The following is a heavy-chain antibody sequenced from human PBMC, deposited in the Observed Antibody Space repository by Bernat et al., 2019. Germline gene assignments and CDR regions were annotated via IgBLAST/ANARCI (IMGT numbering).Heavy chain of an antibody. V-gene: IGHV1-69*01. CDR1: GGTFSSYA. D-gene: IGHD1-26*01. Sequence: QVQLVQSGAEVKKPGSSVKVSCKASGGTFSSYAISWVRQAPGQGLEWMGGIIPIFGTANYAQKFQGRVTITADESTSTAYMELSSLRSEDTAVYYCARDLGSGSYFDYYYYGMDVWGQGTTVTVSS. J-gene: IGHJ6*02. CDR3: ARDLGSGSYFDYYYYGMDV. CDR2: IIPIFGTA.